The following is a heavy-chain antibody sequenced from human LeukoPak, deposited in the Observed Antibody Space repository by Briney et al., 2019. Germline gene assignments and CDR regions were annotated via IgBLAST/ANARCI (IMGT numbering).Heavy chain of an antibody. Sequence: PSETLSLTCAVYGGAFSGDFWGWIREPPGKGLKWIWEINHSGSTNYNPSLKSRVTISVDTSKNQFSLGLSSVTAADTAVYYCVRIDDYWRQGTLVTVSP. CDR2: INHSGST. V-gene: IGHV4-34*01. J-gene: IGHJ4*02. D-gene: IGHD2-15*01. CDR1: GGAFSGDF. CDR3: VRIDDY.